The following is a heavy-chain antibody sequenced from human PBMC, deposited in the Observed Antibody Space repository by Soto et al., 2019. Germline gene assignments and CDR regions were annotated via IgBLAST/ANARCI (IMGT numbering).Heavy chain of an antibody. D-gene: IGHD3-16*01. V-gene: IGHV4-34*01. CDR2: INHSGST. CDR3: ARFTAFRYYYYGMDV. Sequence: PSDTLSLTCAFYGLSFSCYYWSWIRQPPGKGLEWIGEINHSGSTNYNPSLKSRVTISVDTSKNQFSLKLSSVTAADTAVYYCARFTAFRYYYYGMDVWGQGTKVTVSS. CDR1: GLSFSCYY. J-gene: IGHJ6*02.